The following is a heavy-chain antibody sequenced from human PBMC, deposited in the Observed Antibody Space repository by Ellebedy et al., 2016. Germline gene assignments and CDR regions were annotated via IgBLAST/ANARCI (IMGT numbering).Heavy chain of an antibody. Sequence: GGSLRLXXAASGFTFSDYYMSWVRQAPGKGLEWVSAISGSGGSTYYADSVKGRFTISRDNSKNTLYLQMNSLRAEDTAVYYCAKVSITMVRGVLYYYGMDVWGQGTTVTVSS. V-gene: IGHV3-23*01. CDR2: ISGSGGST. D-gene: IGHD3-10*01. J-gene: IGHJ6*02. CDR1: GFTFSDYY. CDR3: AKVSITMVRGVLYYYGMDV.